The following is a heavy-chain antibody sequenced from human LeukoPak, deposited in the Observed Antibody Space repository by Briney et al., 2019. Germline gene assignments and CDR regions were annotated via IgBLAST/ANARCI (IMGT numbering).Heavy chain of an antibody. Sequence: PGGSLRLSCAASGFTFSIYTMNWVRQAPGKGLEWDSSISSRSTYIYYADSLKGRFTISRDNAKNSLYLQMSSLRADDTAVYYCAREVDCSSTGCYMNYWGQGTLVTVSS. CDR2: ISSRSTYI. CDR1: GFTFSIYT. J-gene: IGHJ4*02. CDR3: AREVDCSSTGCYMNY. D-gene: IGHD2-2*02. V-gene: IGHV3-21*01.